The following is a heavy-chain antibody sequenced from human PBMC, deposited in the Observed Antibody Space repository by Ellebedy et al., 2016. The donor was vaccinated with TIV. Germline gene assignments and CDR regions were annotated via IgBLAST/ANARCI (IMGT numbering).Heavy chain of an antibody. CDR3: ARMTRSAYYGTDY. CDR1: GFPFSNFW. D-gene: IGHD1-26*01. J-gene: IGHJ4*02. CDR2: ITSVGSEE. V-gene: IGHV3-7*01. Sequence: GESLKISCAASGFPFSNFWLNWVRQAPGKGLERVANITSVGSEEYYLDSVHGRFTISRDNAKHSLFLQMNNLRAEDTAVYYCARMTRSAYYGTDYWGEGTLVTVSS.